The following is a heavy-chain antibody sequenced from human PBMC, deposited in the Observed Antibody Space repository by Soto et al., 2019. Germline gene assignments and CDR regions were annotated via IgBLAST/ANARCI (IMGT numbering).Heavy chain of an antibody. CDR2: INHSGST. CDR3: ARARTTVTTLGGGMDV. V-gene: IGHV4-34*01. J-gene: IGHJ6*02. Sequence: LETLSLTCAVGGGSISGYYWSWIRKPPGKGLEWIGEINHSGSTNYNPSLKSRVTISVDTSKNQFSLKLSSVTAADTAVYYCARARTTVTTLGGGMDVWSQGTTVTVSS. CDR1: GGSISGYY. D-gene: IGHD4-4*01.